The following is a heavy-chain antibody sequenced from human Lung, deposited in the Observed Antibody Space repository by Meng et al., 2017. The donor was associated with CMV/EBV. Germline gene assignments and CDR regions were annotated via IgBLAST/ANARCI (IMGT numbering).Heavy chain of an antibody. V-gene: IGHV3-15*01. CDR1: GFTFSNAW. CDR3: TAVLGTSYHYGMDV. CDR2: IKSKTDGGTT. D-gene: IGHD3-10*01. Sequence: GESLKISCAASGFTFSNAWMSWVRQAPGKGLEWVGRIKSKTDGGTTDYAAPVKGRFTISRDDSKNTLYLQMNSLKTEDTAVYYCTAVLGTSYHYGMDVWGQGXTVTVSS. J-gene: IGHJ6*02.